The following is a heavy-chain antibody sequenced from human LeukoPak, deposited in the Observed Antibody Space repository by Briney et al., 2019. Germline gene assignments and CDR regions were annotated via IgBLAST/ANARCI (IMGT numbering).Heavy chain of an antibody. CDR2: IYYSGST. V-gene: IGHV4-59*12. CDR1: GGSISSYY. CDR3: ARRGYGDYPV. D-gene: IGHD4-17*01. J-gene: IGHJ6*04. Sequence: SEALSLTCTVSGGSISSYYWSWIRQPPGKGLEWIGYIYYSGSTNYNPSLKSRVTISVDTSKNQFSLKLSSVTAADTAVYYCARRGYGDYPVWGKGTTVTVSS.